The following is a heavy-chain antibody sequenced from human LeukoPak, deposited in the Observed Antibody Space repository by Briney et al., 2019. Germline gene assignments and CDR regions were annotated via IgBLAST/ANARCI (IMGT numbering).Heavy chain of an antibody. Sequence: GGSLRLSCAASGFTVSSNYMNWVRQAPGKGLEWVSLIYSGGSTKYADSVKGRFTISRDNSKNTLYLQMNSLRAEDTAVYYCAKGGKTIMCPTSCYDYWGQGTLVTVSS. J-gene: IGHJ4*02. CDR3: AKGGKTIMCPTSCYDY. CDR1: GFTVSSNY. D-gene: IGHD2-2*01. V-gene: IGHV3-53*01. CDR2: IYSGGST.